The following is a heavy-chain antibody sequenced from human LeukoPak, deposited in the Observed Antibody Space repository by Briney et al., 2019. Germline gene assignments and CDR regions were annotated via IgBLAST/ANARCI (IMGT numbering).Heavy chain of an antibody. D-gene: IGHD7-27*01. Sequence: PSETLSLTCAVYGGSFSGYYWSWIRQPPGKGLEWIGEINHSGGTNYNPSLKSRVTISVDTSKNQFSLKLSSVTAADTAVYYCARAVTGSDFDYWGQGTLVTVSS. CDR1: GGSFSGYY. J-gene: IGHJ4*02. CDR2: INHSGGT. CDR3: ARAVTGSDFDY. V-gene: IGHV4-34*01.